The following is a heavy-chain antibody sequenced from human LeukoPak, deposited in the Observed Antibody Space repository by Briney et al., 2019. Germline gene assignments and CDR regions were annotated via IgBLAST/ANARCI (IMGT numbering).Heavy chain of an antibody. CDR2: ISGSGGST. D-gene: IGHD2-2*01. CDR3: AGGGGYCSGTSCRRYYFDY. V-gene: IGHV3-23*01. Sequence: GGSLRLSCAASGFTFSNYGMSWVRQAPGKGLEWVSAISGSGGSTNYADSVKGRFTISRDNSKNTLYLQMNSLRAEDTAVNYCAGGGGYCSGTSCRRYYFDYWGQGALVTVSS. J-gene: IGHJ4*02. CDR1: GFTFSNYG.